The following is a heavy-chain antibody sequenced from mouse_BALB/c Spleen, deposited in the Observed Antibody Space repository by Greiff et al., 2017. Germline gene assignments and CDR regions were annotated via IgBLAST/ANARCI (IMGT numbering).Heavy chain of an antibody. V-gene: IGHV3-8*02. CDR1: GDSITSGY. CDR2: ISYSGST. Sequence: DVKLVESGPSLVKPSQTLSLTCSVTGDSITSGYWNWIRKFPGNKLEYMGYISYSGSTYYNPSLKSRISITRDTSKNQYYLQLNSVTTEDTATYYCARDYYGSSYYYAMDYWGQGTSVTVSS. J-gene: IGHJ4*01. D-gene: IGHD1-1*01. CDR3: ARDYYGSSYYYAMDY.